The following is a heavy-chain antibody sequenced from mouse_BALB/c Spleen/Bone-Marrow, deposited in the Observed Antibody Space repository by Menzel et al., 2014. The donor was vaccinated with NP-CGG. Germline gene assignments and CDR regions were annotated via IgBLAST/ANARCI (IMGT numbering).Heavy chain of an antibody. CDR3: ARGVDFDY. CDR2: INPYYAVT. Sequence: EVQLQQSGPELVKPGASVKMFCMASEYTFLNYVMHWVGQKPGQGLEWIGFINPYYAVTTYNEEFKGEATLTSDKTCSTAGMELSSLTSEDAAVYYCARGVDFDYWGQGTTLTVSS. V-gene: IGHV1-14*01. J-gene: IGHJ2*01. CDR1: EYTFLNYV.